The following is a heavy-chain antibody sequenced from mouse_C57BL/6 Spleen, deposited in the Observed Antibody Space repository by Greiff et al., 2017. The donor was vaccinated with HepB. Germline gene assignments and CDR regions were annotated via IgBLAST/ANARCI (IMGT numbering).Heavy chain of an antibody. CDR3: AREGDYYGSRGAWFAY. CDR2: IYPRDGST. Sequence: VKLVESGPELVKPGASVKLSCKASGYTFTSYDINWVKQRPGQGLEWIGWIYPRDGSTKYNEKFKGKATLTVDTSSSTAYMELHSLTSEDSAVYFCAREGDYYGSRGAWFAYWGQGTLVTVSA. J-gene: IGHJ3*01. V-gene: IGHV1-85*01. CDR1: GYTFTSYD. D-gene: IGHD1-1*01.